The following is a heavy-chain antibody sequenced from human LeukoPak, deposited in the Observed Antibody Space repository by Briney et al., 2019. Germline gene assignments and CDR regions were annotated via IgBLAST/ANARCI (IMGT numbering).Heavy chain of an antibody. CDR1: GYSFTSYW. D-gene: IGHD2-2*01. J-gene: IGHJ4*02. CDR2: IDPSDSYT. V-gene: IGHV5-10-1*01. CDR3: AGLAQHCSSTSCYSGY. Sequence: GESLRISCKGSGYSFTSYWISWVRQMPGKGLEWMGRIDPSDSYTNYSPSFQGHVTISADKSISTAYLQWSSLKASDTAMYYCAGLAQHCSSTSCYSGYWGQGTLVTVSS.